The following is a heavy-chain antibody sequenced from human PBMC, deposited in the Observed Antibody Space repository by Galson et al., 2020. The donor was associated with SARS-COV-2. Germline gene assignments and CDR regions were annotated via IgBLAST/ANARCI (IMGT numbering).Heavy chain of an antibody. D-gene: IGHD3-3*01. Sequence: KVSCKGSGYTFTTYWIGWVRQMPGKGLEWMGTIYPSDSDIRYSPSFQGQVTISADKSINTAYLQWRGLKASDTAIYYCARFHDFWTWMDYWGQGTLVTVSS. CDR3: ARFHDFWTWMDY. CDR2: IYPSDSDI. CDR1: GYTFTTYW. V-gene: IGHV5-51*01. J-gene: IGHJ4*02.